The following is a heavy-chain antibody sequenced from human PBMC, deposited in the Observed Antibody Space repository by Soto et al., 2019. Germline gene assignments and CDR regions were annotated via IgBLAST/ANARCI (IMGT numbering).Heavy chain of an antibody. V-gene: IGHV4-31*03. Sequence: SETLSLTCSVSGTVTFSGSYYRSWIRQRPGKGLECLGYIFNSGSAYYNPSLRSRATISLDTFKNEFSLTLRSVTAADTAVYFCARGYSGYDYNFDYWGQGISVTVSS. CDR2: IFNSGSA. CDR1: GTVTFSGSYY. J-gene: IGHJ4*02. D-gene: IGHD5-12*01. CDR3: ARGYSGYDYNFDY.